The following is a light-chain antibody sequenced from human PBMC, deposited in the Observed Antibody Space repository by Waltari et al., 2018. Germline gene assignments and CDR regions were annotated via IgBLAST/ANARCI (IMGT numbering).Light chain of an antibody. CDR1: TGAVTSGHY. V-gene: IGLV7-46*01. Sequence: AVVTQEPSLTVSPGGTVTLTCGSSTGAVTSGHYPYWFQQRPGQAPRTLIYDISNKHSWTPARFSGYLLGGRAALTLSGVKPDDEAEYYCLLFYSGVRVFGGGTKLTVL. CDR3: LLFYSGVRV. CDR2: DIS. J-gene: IGLJ3*02.